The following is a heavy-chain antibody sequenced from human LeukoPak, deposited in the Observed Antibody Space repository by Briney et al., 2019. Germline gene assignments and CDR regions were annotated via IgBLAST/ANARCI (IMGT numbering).Heavy chain of an antibody. J-gene: IGHJ4*02. CDR3: AKVREWFGEQYDY. CDR1: GFTFSSYG. V-gene: IGHV3-30*02. CDR2: IRYDGSRK. D-gene: IGHD3-10*01. Sequence: PGGSLRLSCAASGFTFSSYGMHWVRQAPEKGLEGVASIRYDGSRKYYADSVKGRFTISRDNSRNTLYLQMNSLRVEDTAVYYCAKVREWFGEQYDYWGQGTLVTVSS.